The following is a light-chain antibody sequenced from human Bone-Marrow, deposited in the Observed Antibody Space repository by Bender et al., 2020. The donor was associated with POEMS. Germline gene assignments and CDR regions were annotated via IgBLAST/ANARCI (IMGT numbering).Light chain of an antibody. CDR1: SSDVGRYNY. V-gene: IGLV2-14*01. CDR3: SSYSDKNTVV. Sequence: QSALTQPASVSGSPGQSITISCTGTSSDVGRYNYVSWYQQYPGKVPKLMIYDVSTRPSGVSDRFSGSQSGNTASLTISGLQAEDEADYYCSSYSDKNTVVFGGGTKLTVL. CDR2: DVS. J-gene: IGLJ3*02.